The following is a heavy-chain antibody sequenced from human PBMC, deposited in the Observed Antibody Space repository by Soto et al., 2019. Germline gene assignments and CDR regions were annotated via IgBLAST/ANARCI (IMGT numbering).Heavy chain of an antibody. J-gene: IGHJ3*02. CDR2: ISYDGSNK. D-gene: IGHD2-21*01. CDR1: GFTFSSYG. CDR3: AKGPFPIVVVNASDI. Sequence: QVQLVESGGGVVQPGRSLRLSCAASGFTFSSYGMHWVRQAPGKGLEWVAVISYDGSNKYYADSVKGRFTISRDNSKNTLYLQMNSLRSEDTAVYYGAKGPFPIVVVNASDIWGQGTMVTVSS. V-gene: IGHV3-30*18.